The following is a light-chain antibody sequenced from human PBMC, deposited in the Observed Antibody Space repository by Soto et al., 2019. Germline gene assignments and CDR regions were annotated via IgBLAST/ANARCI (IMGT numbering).Light chain of an antibody. CDR2: GAS. V-gene: IGKV3-20*01. CDR1: QSVSSSY. CDR3: QQYGSPPLT. J-gene: IGKJ5*01. Sequence: EIVLTQSPGTLSLSPGERATLSCRASQSVSSSYLAWYQQKPGQAPRLLIYGASSRATRIPDRFSGSGSGTDFTLTISRLEAEDFAVYYCQQYGSPPLTFGQGTRLEIK.